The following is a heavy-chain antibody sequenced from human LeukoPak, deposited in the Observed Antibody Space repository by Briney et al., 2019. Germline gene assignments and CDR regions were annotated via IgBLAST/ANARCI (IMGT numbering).Heavy chain of an antibody. CDR2: VNPNSGNT. CDR3: ARGPGSSGWSRFGYYYYYYMDV. Sequence: ASVKVSCKASGYTFTSYDINWVRQATGQGLEWMGWVNPNSGNTGYAQKFQGRVTMTRNTSISTAYMELSSLRSEDTAVYYCARGPGSSGWSRFGYYYYYYMDVWGKGTTVTISS. J-gene: IGHJ6*03. CDR1: GYTFTSYD. V-gene: IGHV1-8*01. D-gene: IGHD6-19*01.